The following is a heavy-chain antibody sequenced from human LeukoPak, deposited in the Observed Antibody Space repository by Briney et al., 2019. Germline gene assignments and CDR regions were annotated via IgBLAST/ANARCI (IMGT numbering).Heavy chain of an antibody. J-gene: IGHJ5*02. CDR3: AKWVNTAMGT. CDR2: IRFDGSNR. V-gene: IGHV3-30*02. CDR1: GFTFSSYG. D-gene: IGHD5-18*01. Sequence: GSLRLSCAASGFTFSSYGMHWVRQAPGKGLEWVAFIRFDGSNRYYVDSVKGRFTISRDNSKNTVFLQMNTLRAEDTAVYYCAKWVNTAMGTWGQGTPVTVSS.